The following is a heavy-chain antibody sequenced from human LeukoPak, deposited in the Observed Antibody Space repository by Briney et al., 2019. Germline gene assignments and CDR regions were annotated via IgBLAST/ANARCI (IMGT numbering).Heavy chain of an antibody. D-gene: IGHD2-21*02. Sequence: TGGSLRLSCAASGFTFSSYAMSWVRQAPGKGLEWVSAISGSGGSTYYADSVKGRFTISRDNSENTLYLQMNSLRAEDTAVYYCARAARHCGGDCYTMYNWFDPWGQGTLVTVSS. CDR1: GFTFSSYA. CDR2: ISGSGGST. CDR3: ARAARHCGGDCYTMYNWFDP. J-gene: IGHJ5*02. V-gene: IGHV3-23*01.